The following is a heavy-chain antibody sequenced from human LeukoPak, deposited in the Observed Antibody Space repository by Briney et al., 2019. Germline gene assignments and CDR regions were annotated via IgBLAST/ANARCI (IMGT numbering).Heavy chain of an antibody. CDR2: IYYSGST. CDR1: GGSVTSSGYY. D-gene: IGHD2-21*02. V-gene: IGHV4-31*03. CDR3: ASKYNDYYNYYYYYMEV. Sequence: SETLSLTCTVSGGSVTSSGYYWSWIRQHPGKGLEWVGYIYYSGSTHYNPSLKSRVTISVDTSKIQFSLKLSSVTAADTAIYYCASKYNDYYNYYYYYMEVWGKGTSVTVSS. J-gene: IGHJ6*03.